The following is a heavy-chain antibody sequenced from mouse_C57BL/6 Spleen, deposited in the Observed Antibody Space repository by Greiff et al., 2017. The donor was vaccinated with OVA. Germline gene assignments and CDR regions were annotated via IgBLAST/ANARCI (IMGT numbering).Heavy chain of an antibody. Sequence: EVQGVESGGDLVKPGGSLKLSCAASGFTFSSYGMSWVRQTPAQRLEWVATISSGGSYTYYPDSVKGRFTIARDNAKNTLYLQMSSLKSEDTAMYYCAGSTEGFAYWGQGTLVTVSA. CDR1: GFTFSSYG. J-gene: IGHJ3*01. CDR2: ISSGGSYT. V-gene: IGHV5-6*01. CDR3: AGSTEGFAY. D-gene: IGHD1-1*01.